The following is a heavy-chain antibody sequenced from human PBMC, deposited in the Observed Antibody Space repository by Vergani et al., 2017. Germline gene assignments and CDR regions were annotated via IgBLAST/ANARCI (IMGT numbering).Heavy chain of an antibody. J-gene: IGHJ3*02. V-gene: IGHV1-69*04. CDR2: IIPILGIA. CDR3: ARERGYCSSTSCYGGDAFDI. Sequence: QVQLVQSGAEVKKPGSSVKVSCKASGGTFSSYAISWVRQAPGQGLEWMGRIIPILGIANYAQKFQGRVTITADKSTSTAYMELSSLRSEDTAVYYCARERGYCSSTSCYGGDAFDIWGQGTMVTVSS. CDR1: GGTFSSYA. D-gene: IGHD2-2*01.